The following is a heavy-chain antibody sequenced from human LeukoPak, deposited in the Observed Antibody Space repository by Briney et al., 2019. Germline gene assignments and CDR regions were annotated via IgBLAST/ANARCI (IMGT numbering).Heavy chain of an antibody. CDR2: INTNTGNP. J-gene: IGHJ3*02. D-gene: IGHD3-22*01. Sequence: ASVKVSCKTSGYTFTGYYMLWVRQAPGQGLEWMGWINTNTGNPTYAQGFTGRFVFSLDTSVSTAYLQISSLKAEDTAVYYCARPLLVSGYYPQGMDAFDIWGQGTMVTVSS. CDR1: GYTFTGYY. CDR3: ARPLLVSGYYPQGMDAFDI. V-gene: IGHV7-4-1*02.